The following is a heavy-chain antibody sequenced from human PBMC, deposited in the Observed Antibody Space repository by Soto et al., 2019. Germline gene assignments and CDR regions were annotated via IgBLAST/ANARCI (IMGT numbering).Heavy chain of an antibody. CDR3: ARDRGPDADYSWDPAYGRDV. Sequence: QVQLVQSGAEVKKPGASVKVSCKASGYTFTSYYMHWVRQAPGHGLEWMGIINPGGGSTSYAQKFQGRVTRTRDTSTSTVYMELSSLRSEDTAVYYCARDRGPDADYSWDPAYGRDVWGQGTTVTVSS. CDR1: GYTFTSYY. CDR2: INPGGGST. D-gene: IGHD4-4*01. J-gene: IGHJ6*02. V-gene: IGHV1-46*01.